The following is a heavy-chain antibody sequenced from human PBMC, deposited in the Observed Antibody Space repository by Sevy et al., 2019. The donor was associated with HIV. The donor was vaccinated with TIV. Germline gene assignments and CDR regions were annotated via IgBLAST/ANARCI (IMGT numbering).Heavy chain of an antibody. J-gene: IGHJ6*02. Sequence: GGSLRLSCEGSGFTFRSYEMNWVRQAPGKGLEWISYIYASGSPIYYSDSVRGRFTISRDDAKNSLYLQMDGLRVDDTANYYCARKVGYYYYYGMDVWGQGTTVTVSS. V-gene: IGHV3-48*03. CDR1: GFTFRSYE. CDR3: ARKVGYYYYYGMDV. CDR2: IYASGSPI.